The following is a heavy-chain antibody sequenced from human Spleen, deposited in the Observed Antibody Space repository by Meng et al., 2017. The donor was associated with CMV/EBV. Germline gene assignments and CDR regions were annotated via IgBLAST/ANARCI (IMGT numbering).Heavy chain of an antibody. CDR3: ARDRERYCSGGSCYSLDY. CDR2: IYCSGGT. J-gene: IGHJ4*02. CDR1: GGSISSGDYG. Sequence: LRAHGPGLVSPPQTLSLTCTVSGGSISSGDYGWSWIRQPPGKDLEWIGYIYCSGGTYYNPPLKSRVTISVDTSKNQFSLKLSSVTAADTAVYYCARDRERYCSGGSCYSLDYWGQGTLVTVSS. D-gene: IGHD2-15*01. V-gene: IGHV4-30-4*08.